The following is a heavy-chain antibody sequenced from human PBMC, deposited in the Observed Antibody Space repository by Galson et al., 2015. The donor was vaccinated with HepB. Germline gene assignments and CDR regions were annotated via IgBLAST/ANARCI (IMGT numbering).Heavy chain of an antibody. J-gene: IGHJ3*02. CDR2: INPSGGST. CDR3: ARVREHYGGNSGAAFDI. V-gene: IGHV1-46*03. Sequence: SVKVSCKASGYTFTSYYMHWVRQAPGQGLEWMGIINPSGGSTSYAQKFQGRVTMTRDTSTSTVYMELSSLRSEDTAVYYCARVREHYGGNSGAAFDIWGQGTMVTVSS. D-gene: IGHD4-23*01. CDR1: GYTFTSYY.